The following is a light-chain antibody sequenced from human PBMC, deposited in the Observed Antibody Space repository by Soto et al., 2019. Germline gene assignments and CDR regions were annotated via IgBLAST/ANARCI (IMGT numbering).Light chain of an antibody. CDR3: QHYNNYSPT. Sequence: EIQFTHAPATLSEYAGDRVTITCRASQSISKWLAWYQQKPGKAPKLLIYDASSVESGVPSRFSGSGSGTEFTLTVSSLQPDDFATYYCQHYNNYSPTFGQGTKV. CDR1: QSISKW. CDR2: DAS. J-gene: IGKJ1*01. V-gene: IGKV1-5*01.